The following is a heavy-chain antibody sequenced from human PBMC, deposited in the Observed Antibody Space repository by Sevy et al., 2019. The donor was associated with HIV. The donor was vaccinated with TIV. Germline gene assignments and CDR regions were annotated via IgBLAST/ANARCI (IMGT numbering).Heavy chain of an antibody. CDR3: VGRRYSYTYSWSYHFDY. Sequence: GGSLRLSCAASGLTFSDYYMSWIRQAPGKGLEWLSYISSSGPTLYSADSVKGRFAISRVNAKNSLYLQMNSLRAEDTAVYFCVGRRYSYTYSWSYHFDYWGQGALVTVSS. V-gene: IGHV3-11*04. CDR1: GLTFSDYY. J-gene: IGHJ4*02. D-gene: IGHD5-18*01. CDR2: ISSSGPTL.